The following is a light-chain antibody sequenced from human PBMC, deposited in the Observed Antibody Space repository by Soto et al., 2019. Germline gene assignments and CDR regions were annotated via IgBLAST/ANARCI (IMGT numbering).Light chain of an antibody. CDR1: SNDVGGYNY. Sequence: QSVLTQPASVSGSPGQSITISCTGTSNDVGGYNYVSWFQHHPGKDPKLMIYDVNSRPSGVSDRFSGSKSGNTASLTISGLQAEDEAVYYCILYRSSDTLIFGGGTKLTVL. CDR3: ILYRSSDTLI. J-gene: IGLJ2*01. CDR2: DVN. V-gene: IGLV2-14*03.